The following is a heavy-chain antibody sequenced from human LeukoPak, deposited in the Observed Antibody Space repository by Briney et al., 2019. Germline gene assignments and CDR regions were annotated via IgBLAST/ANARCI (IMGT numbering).Heavy chain of an antibody. CDR1: GFPFSSYW. J-gene: IGHJ5*02. Sequence: GSLSLSCAASGFPFSSYWMSWVRQAPGKGLEWVSSISSSSSYIYYADSVKGRSTISRDNAKNSLYLQMNSLRAEDTAVYYCARGGSGWPFDPWGQGTLVTVSS. CDR3: ARGGSGWPFDP. V-gene: IGHV3-21*01. D-gene: IGHD6-19*01. CDR2: ISSSSSYI.